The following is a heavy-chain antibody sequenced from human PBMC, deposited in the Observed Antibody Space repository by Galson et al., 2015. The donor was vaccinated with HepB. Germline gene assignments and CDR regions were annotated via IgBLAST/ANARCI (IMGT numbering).Heavy chain of an antibody. D-gene: IGHD3-9*01. CDR3: TKGADYEILTAYWNTPHFAS. CDR2: ISYNGSEK. Sequence: SLRLSCAASGFSFDNFAMHWVRQAPGKGLEWVAVISYNGSEKYHADSLKGRFTISRDNSKNTLFLQVDSLSPDDTALYYCTKGADYEILTAYWNTPHFASWGQGTLVTVAS. V-gene: IGHV3-30*04. CDR1: GFSFDNFA. J-gene: IGHJ1*01.